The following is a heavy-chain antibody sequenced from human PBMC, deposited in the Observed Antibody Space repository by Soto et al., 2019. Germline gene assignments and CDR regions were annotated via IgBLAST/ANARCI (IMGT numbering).Heavy chain of an antibody. CDR3: ARSSATVNGWWGYGLDV. D-gene: IGHD1-1*01. V-gene: IGHV3-11*01. CDR1: GFTFSDYF. Sequence: QVQLVESGGALVQPGGSLRLSCAASGFTFSDYFMTWIRQAPGKGLEWVSYISGSGSSSIFYADSVQGRFTISRDNAKNSLYLQMNSLRAEDTAVYYCARSSATVNGWWGYGLDVWGQGTTVTVSS. CDR2: ISGSGSSSI. J-gene: IGHJ6*02.